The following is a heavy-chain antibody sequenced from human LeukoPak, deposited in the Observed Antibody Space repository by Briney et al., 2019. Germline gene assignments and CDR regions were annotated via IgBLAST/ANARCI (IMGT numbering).Heavy chain of an antibody. CDR2: IIPIFGTA. Sequence: SVKVSCKASGGTFSSYAISWVRQAPGQGLEWMGGIIPIFGTANYAQKFQGRVTITTDESTSTAYMELSSLRSEDTAVYYCARDRGTGYSGSYLDFGYWGQGTLVTVSS. CDR1: GGTFSSYA. CDR3: ARDRGTGYSGSYLDFGY. D-gene: IGHD1-26*01. V-gene: IGHV1-69*05. J-gene: IGHJ4*02.